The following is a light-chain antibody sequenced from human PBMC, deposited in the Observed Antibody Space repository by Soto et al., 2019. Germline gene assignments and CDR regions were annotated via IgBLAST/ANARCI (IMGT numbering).Light chain of an antibody. V-gene: IGKV3-15*01. J-gene: IGKJ1*01. CDR3: QQYNNWPQT. Sequence: EIVLTQSPATLSLSPGERATLSCRASQGVSSYLAWYQQKPGQAPRLLIYGASTRATGIPARFSGSGSGTEFTLTISSLQSEDFAVYYCQQYNNWPQTFGQGTNVDIK. CDR2: GAS. CDR1: QGVSSY.